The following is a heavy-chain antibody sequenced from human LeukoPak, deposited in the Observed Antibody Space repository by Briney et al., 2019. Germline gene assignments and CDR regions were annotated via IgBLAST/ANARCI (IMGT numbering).Heavy chain of an antibody. Sequence: GASVKVSCKASGYTFTGYYMHWVRQAPGQGLEWMGWINPNSGNTGYAQKFQGRVTMTRNTSITTAYMELSSLRYEDTAVYYCASFQKQVWGQGTLVTVSS. CDR3: ASFQKQV. CDR1: GYTFTGYY. CDR2: INPNSGNT. V-gene: IGHV1-8*02. J-gene: IGHJ4*02.